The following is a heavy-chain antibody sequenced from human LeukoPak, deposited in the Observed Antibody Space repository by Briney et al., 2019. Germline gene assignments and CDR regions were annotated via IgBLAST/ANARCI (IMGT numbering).Heavy chain of an antibody. CDR1: GFTFDDYA. D-gene: IGHD6-19*01. J-gene: IGHJ4*02. CDR3: AKDARGLRGSGWRTPFDY. CDR2: ISGDGGST. Sequence: PGGSLRLSXAASGFTFDDYAMHWVRQAPGKGVEWVSHISGDGGSTYYADSVKGRFTISRDNSKNPLYLQMNSLRTEDTALYYCAKDARGLRGSGWRTPFDYWGQGTLVTVSS. V-gene: IGHV3-43*02.